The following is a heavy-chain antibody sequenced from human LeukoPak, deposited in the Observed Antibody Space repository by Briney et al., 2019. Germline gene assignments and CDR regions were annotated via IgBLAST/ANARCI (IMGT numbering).Heavy chain of an antibody. CDR2: TNVYNGKT. J-gene: IGHJ3*02. D-gene: IGHD2-21*01. V-gene: IGHV1-18*01. Sequence: ASVTLSCKASGYTFTSNGISWVRQAHGQGLERMGWTNVYNGKTTYAQKLKGRGTMTTDTSTSTAYMELRSLRSDDAAVYYCARTLLDWVFDIWGQGTMVTVSS. CDR3: ARTLLDWVFDI. CDR1: GYTFTSNG.